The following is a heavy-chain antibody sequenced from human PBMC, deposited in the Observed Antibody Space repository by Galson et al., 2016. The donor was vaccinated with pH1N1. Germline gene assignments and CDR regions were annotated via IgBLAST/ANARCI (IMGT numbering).Heavy chain of an antibody. V-gene: IGHV3-23*01. CDR2: ISAASTRT. CDR1: GFIFSSYA. D-gene: IGHD1/OR15-1a*01. J-gene: IGHJ6*02. CDR3: AKGGRVGTEGYYYALDV. Sequence: SLRLSCAASGFIFSSYAMTWVRQAPGKGPEWVSAISAASTRTYYPDSVKGRFIISRDNSKNTLYLQMNSLRAEDTAEYHCAKGGRVGTEGYYYALDVWGQGTTVIVSS.